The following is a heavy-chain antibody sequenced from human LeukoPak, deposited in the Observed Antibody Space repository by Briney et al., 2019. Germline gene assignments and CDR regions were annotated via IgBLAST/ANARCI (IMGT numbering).Heavy chain of an antibody. Sequence: GGSLRLSCAAPGFSFSSYWMSWVRQAPGKGLEWVANIKEDGGEKHYVDSVKGRFTISRDNAMNSLFLQMNSLRAEDTALYYCARDVDANYWGQGALVTVSS. CDR3: ARDVDANY. V-gene: IGHV3-7*01. J-gene: IGHJ4*02. D-gene: IGHD5-12*01. CDR2: IKEDGGEK. CDR1: GFSFSSYW.